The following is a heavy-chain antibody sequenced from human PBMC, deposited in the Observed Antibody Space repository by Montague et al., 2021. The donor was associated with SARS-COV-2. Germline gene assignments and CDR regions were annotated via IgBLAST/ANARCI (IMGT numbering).Heavy chain of an antibody. D-gene: IGHD6-13*01. Sequence: SETLSLTCAVYGGSFSGYYWSWIRQPPGKGLEWIGSIYYSGSTYYNLSLKSRVTISVDTSKNQFSLKLSSVTAADTAVYYCARVGRQQLVRLSGMDVWGQGATVTVSS. CDR1: GGSFSGYY. CDR2: IYYSGST. CDR3: ARVGRQQLVRLSGMDV. V-gene: IGHV4-34*01. J-gene: IGHJ6*02.